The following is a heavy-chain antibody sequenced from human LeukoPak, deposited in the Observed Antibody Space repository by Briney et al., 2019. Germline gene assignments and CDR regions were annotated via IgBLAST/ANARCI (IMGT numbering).Heavy chain of an antibody. Sequence: ASVKVSCKASGYTFTSYGISWVRQAPGQGLEWMGWISAYNGNTNYAQKLQGRVTMIRDKSTSTVYMELSSLRSEDTAMYYCAVLLRTLQLLDFWGQGTLVTVAS. CDR1: GYTFTSYG. CDR3: AVLLRTLQLLDF. J-gene: IGHJ4*02. D-gene: IGHD3-10*01. CDR2: ISAYNGNT. V-gene: IGHV1-18*01.